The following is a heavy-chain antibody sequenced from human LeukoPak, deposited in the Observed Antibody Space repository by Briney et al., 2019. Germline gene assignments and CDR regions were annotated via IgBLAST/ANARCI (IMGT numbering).Heavy chain of an antibody. J-gene: IGHJ4*02. Sequence: TSETLSLTCAVYGGSFSGYYWSWIRQPPGKGLEWVGEINHSGSTNYNPSLKSRVTISVDTFKNQFSLKLSSVTAADTAVYYCARGGRDSSGWYPRLDYWGQGTLVTVSS. CDR3: ARGGRDSSGWYPRLDY. CDR2: INHSGST. V-gene: IGHV4-34*01. D-gene: IGHD6-19*01. CDR1: GGSFSGYY.